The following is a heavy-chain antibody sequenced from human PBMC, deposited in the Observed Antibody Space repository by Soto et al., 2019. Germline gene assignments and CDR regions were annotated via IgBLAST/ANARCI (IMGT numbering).Heavy chain of an antibody. CDR1: GFTFSSYG. CDR2: IWYDGSNK. V-gene: IGHV3-33*01. Sequence: QVQLVESGGGVVQPGRSLRLSCAASGFTFSSYGMHWVRQAPGKGLEWVAVIWYDGSNKYYADSVKGRFTISRDNXKNTLYLQMNSLRAEDTAVYYCARGIIGGGLTIDYWGQGTLVTVSS. J-gene: IGHJ4*02. D-gene: IGHD1-26*01. CDR3: ARGIIGGGLTIDY.